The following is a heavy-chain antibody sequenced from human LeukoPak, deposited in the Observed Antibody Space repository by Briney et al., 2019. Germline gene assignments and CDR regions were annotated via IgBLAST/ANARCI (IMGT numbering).Heavy chain of an antibody. Sequence: SETLSLTCAVYGGSFSGYYWSWIRQPPGKGLEWIGEINHSGSTNYNPSLKSRVTISVDTSKNQFSLKLSSVTAADTAVYYCARNGLSSEFDYWGQGTLGTVSS. D-gene: IGHD3-16*02. CDR1: GGSFSGYY. V-gene: IGHV4-34*01. J-gene: IGHJ4*02. CDR3: ARNGLSSEFDY. CDR2: INHSGST.